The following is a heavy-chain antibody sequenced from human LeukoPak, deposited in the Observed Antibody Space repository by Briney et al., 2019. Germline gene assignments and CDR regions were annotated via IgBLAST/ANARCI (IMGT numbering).Heavy chain of an antibody. V-gene: IGHV1-2*02. D-gene: IGHD2-15*01. CDR2: INPNSGGT. Sequence: ASVKVSCKASGYTFTGYYMPGVRQAPGQGLDRMGWINPNSGGTNYAQKLQGRVTMTTDTSTSTAYMELRSLRSDDTAVYYCARDLTSGGSCYCDYWGQGTLVTVSS. CDR3: ARDLTSGGSCYCDY. CDR1: GYTFTGYY. J-gene: IGHJ4*02.